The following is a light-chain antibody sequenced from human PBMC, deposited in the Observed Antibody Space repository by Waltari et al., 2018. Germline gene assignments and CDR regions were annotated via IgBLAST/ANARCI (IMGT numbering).Light chain of an antibody. CDR2: AAS. Sequence: DIVLTQSPGTLSLSPGERATLFCRASQSIGNNYLAWYQHKPGQAPRLLIYAASTRATAIPDRFSGSGSGTDFTFTISRLEPEDFAVYFCQQYYSSRTFGQGTKVEIK. J-gene: IGKJ1*01. V-gene: IGKV3-20*01. CDR3: QQYYSSRT. CDR1: QSIGNNY.